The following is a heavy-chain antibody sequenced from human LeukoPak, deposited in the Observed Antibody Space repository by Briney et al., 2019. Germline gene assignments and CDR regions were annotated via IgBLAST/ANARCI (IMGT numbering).Heavy chain of an antibody. CDR1: GFTFSDYY. CDR2: ISSSSSHT. Sequence: GGSLGLSCAASGFTFSDYYMTWIRQSPGKGLEWVSYISSSSSHTHYADSVKGRFTISRDNAKNSLYLQMSSLRADDTAVYYCARVGVIAAAGTFDFWGQGTLVTVSS. D-gene: IGHD6-13*01. V-gene: IGHV3-11*06. J-gene: IGHJ4*02. CDR3: ARVGVIAAAGTFDF.